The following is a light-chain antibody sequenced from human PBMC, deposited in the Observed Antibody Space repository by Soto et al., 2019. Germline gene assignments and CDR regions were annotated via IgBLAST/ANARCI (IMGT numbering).Light chain of an antibody. CDR1: SSDVGGFNY. Sequence: QSVLTQPASVAGSPGQSITISCTGTSSDVGGFNYVSWYQQHPGKAPKLMIYDVTNRPSGVSYRFSGYKSGTTASLTISGLQAEDEAEYYCNSYTSSSTYVFGTGTKVTVL. J-gene: IGLJ1*01. CDR3: NSYTSSSTYV. CDR2: DVT. V-gene: IGLV2-14*03.